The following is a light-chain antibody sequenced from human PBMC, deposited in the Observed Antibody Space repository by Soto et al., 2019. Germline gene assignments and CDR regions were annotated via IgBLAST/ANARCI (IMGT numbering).Light chain of an antibody. Sequence: DIQMTQSPSTLSASVGDRVTITCRASQSISSWLAWYQQKPGTAPKLLIYKASTLQSGVPSRFSGSGSGTKFTLTISSLQPDDLATYYCQQYSDNWTFGQGTKV. CDR3: QQYSDNWT. V-gene: IGKV1-5*03. J-gene: IGKJ1*01. CDR1: QSISSW. CDR2: KAS.